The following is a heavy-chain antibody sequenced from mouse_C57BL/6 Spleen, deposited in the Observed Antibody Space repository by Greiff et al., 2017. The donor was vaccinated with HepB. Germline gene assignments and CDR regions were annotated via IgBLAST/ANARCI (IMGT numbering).Heavy chain of an antibody. J-gene: IGHJ1*03. D-gene: IGHD4-1*01. CDR1: GYAFSSSW. CDR3: ARGTGTEDWDFDV. CDR2: IYPGDGDT. V-gene: IGHV1-82*01. Sequence: QVQLQQSGPELVKPGASVKISCKASGYAFSSSWMNWVKQRPGKGLEWIGRIYPGDGDTNYNGKFKGKATLTADKSSSTAYMQLSSLTSEDSAVYVCARGTGTEDWDFDVWGTGTTVTVSS.